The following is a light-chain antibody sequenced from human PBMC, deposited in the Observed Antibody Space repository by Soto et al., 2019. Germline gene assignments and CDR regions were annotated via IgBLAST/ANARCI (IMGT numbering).Light chain of an antibody. CDR3: PSWDSSLSGAV. CDR2: ANS. Sequence: QSVLTQPPSVSGAPGQRVTISCTGSGSNIGAGYDVHWYQQLPGIAPKLLIFANSNRPSGVPDRFSGSTSGTSASLAITGLQAEDEADYYCPSWDSSLSGAVFGGGTKLTVL. J-gene: IGLJ2*01. V-gene: IGLV1-40*01. CDR1: GSNIGAGYD.